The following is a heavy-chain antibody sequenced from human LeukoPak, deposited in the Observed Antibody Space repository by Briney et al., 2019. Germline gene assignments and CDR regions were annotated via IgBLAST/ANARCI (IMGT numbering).Heavy chain of an antibody. J-gene: IGHJ4*02. CDR1: GFTFRSYA. Sequence: GGSLRLSCEASGFTFRSYAMHWVRQAPGKGLEWVAVISYDGSNQKYADSVKGRFTISRDNSKNTLYLQMNSLRAEDTAVYYCAKVRATAKEDYWGQGTLVTVSS. V-gene: IGHV3-30*04. CDR3: AKVRATAKEDY. D-gene: IGHD5-12*01. CDR2: ISYDGSNQ.